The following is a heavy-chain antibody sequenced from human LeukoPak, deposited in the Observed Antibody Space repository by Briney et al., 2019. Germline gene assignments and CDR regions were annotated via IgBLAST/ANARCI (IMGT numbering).Heavy chain of an antibody. D-gene: IGHD3-16*01. Sequence: PETLSLTCTVSGASISSYYWSWIRQPPGKGLEWIAYIYYSGTTNYNPSLKSRVTISVDRSKNQLSLQLSSVTAADTAVYYCATLGDFDLWGRGTLVTVSS. V-gene: IGHV4-59*01. CDR2: IYYSGTT. CDR1: GASISSYY. J-gene: IGHJ2*01. CDR3: ATLGDFDL.